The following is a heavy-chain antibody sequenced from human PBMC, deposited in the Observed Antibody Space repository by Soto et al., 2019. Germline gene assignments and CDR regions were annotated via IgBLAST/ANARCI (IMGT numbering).Heavy chain of an antibody. CDR1: GYTFTGYY. CDR3: ARDTITMVRGVIPYYYYGMDV. D-gene: IGHD3-10*01. CDR2: INPNSGGT. J-gene: IGHJ6*02. V-gene: IGHV1-2*02. Sequence: QVQLVQSGAEVKKPGASVKVSCKASGYTFTGYYMHWVRQAPGQGLEWMGWINPNSGGTNYAQKFQGRVTMTRDTSISTAYMELSRLRSDDTDVYYCARDTITMVRGVIPYYYYGMDVWGQGSTVTVSS.